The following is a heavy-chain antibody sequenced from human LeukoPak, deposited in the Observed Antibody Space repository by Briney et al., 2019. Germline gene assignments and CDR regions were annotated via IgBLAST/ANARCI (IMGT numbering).Heavy chain of an antibody. CDR1: GFTFSNAW. V-gene: IGHV3-15*01. CDR3: RTTVVTPGWFDP. J-gene: IGHJ5*02. Sequence: GGSLRLSCAASGFTFSNAWMSWVCQAPGKGLAWVGRIKSKTDGGTTDYAAPVKGRFTISRDDSKNTLYLQMNSLKTEDTAVYYCRTTVVTPGWFDPWGQGTLVTVSS. CDR2: IKSKTDGGTT. D-gene: IGHD4-23*01.